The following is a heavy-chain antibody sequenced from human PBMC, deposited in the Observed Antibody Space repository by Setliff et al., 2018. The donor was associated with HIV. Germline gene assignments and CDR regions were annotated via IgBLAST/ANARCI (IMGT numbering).Heavy chain of an antibody. CDR3: ARGPFFDY. J-gene: IGHJ4*02. Sequence: WASVKVSCKASGYSFTGHYIHWVRQAPGQGLEWLGRIDPNSGGTKYAQKFQGRVTMTRDTSITTAYMELSRLRSDDTAVYYCARGPFFDYWGQGTLVTVSS. V-gene: IGHV1-2*06. CDR2: IDPNSGGT. CDR1: GYSFTGHY.